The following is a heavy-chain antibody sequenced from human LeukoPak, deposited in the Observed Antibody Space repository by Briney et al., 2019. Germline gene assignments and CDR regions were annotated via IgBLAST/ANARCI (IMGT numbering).Heavy chain of an antibody. CDR3: ARTAQYSSGYPYYFDY. CDR2: IIPIFGTA. V-gene: IGHV1-69*05. Sequence: SVKVSCKASGGTFSSYAISWVRQAPGPGLEWMGRIIPIFGTANYAQKFQGRVTITTDESTSTDYMELSSLRSEDTAVYYCARTAQYSSGYPYYFDYWGQGILVTVSS. J-gene: IGHJ4*02. D-gene: IGHD3-22*01. CDR1: GGTFSSYA.